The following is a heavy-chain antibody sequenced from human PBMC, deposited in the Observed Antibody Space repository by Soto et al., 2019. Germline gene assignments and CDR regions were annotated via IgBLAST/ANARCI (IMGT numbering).Heavy chain of an antibody. CDR3: ARDQLLRQGGDY. J-gene: IGHJ4*02. Sequence: QVQLVESGGGVVQPGRSLRLSCAASGFTFSSYAMHWVRQAPGKGLEWVALMSHDGSHKCYAESVKGRFTISRDNSKNTLYLQMNSLRTEEPSVYYCARDQLLRQGGDYWGQGTLVTVS. CDR1: GFTFSSYA. D-gene: IGHD2-15*01. CDR2: MSHDGSHK. V-gene: IGHV3-30-3*01.